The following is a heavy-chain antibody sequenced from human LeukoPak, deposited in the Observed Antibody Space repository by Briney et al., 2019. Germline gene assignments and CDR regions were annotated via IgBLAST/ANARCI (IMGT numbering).Heavy chain of an antibody. CDR1: GFTFSSYG. J-gene: IGHJ5*02. CDR2: ISSSGSTI. V-gene: IGHV3-48*04. Sequence: PGGSLRLSCAASGFTFSSYGMSWVRQAPGKGLEWVSYISSSGSTIYYADSVRGRFTISRDNAKNSLYLQMNSLRAEDTAVYYCARVSTMVRGVITWGQGTLVTVSS. CDR3: ARVSTMVRGVIT. D-gene: IGHD3-10*01.